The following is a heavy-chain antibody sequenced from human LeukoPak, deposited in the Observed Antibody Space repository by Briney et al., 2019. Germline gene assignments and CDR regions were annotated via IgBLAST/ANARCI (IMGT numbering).Heavy chain of an antibody. Sequence: ASVKVSCKASGYTFTGYYMHWVRQAPGQGLEGMGWINPNSGGTNYAQTFQGRVTMTRDTSISTAYMELSRLRSDDTAVYYCARDGAYCSSTSCYTRTGSGSYKGFDYWGQGTLVTVSS. CDR3: ARDGAYCSSTSCYTRTGSGSYKGFDY. CDR2: INPNSGGT. J-gene: IGHJ4*02. CDR1: GYTFTGYY. V-gene: IGHV1-2*02. D-gene: IGHD2-2*02.